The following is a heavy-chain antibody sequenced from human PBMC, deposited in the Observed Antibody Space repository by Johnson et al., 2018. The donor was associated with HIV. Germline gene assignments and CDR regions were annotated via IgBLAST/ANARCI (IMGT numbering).Heavy chain of an antibody. Sequence: VQLVESGGGLVQPGGSLRLSCAASGFTFSSYAMSWVRQAPGTGLEWVSAISGSGGSTYYADSVKGRFTISRDNSKNTLYLQMNSLSAEDTAVYYCAKDQTYNFWSCYYWGDAFDIWGQGTMVTVSS. D-gene: IGHD3-3*01. CDR3: AKDQTYNFWSCYYWGDAFDI. V-gene: IGHV3-23*04. CDR2: ISGSGGST. CDR1: GFTFSSYA. J-gene: IGHJ3*02.